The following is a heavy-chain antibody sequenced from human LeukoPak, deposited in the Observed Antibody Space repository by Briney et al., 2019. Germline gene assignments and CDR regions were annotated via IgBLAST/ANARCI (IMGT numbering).Heavy chain of an antibody. Sequence: GRSLRLSCAASGFTFSSYGMHWVRQAPGKGLEWVAVISYDGSNKYYADSVKGRFTISRDNSKNTLYLRMNSLRAEDTAVYYCAKDMDYYDSSGYYRLPNIDYWGQGTLVTVSS. CDR2: ISYDGSNK. J-gene: IGHJ4*02. V-gene: IGHV3-30*18. CDR3: AKDMDYYDSSGYYRLPNIDY. D-gene: IGHD3-22*01. CDR1: GFTFSSYG.